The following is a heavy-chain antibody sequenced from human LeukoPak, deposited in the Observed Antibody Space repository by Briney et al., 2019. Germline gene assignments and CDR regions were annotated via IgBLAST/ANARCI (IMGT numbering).Heavy chain of an antibody. Sequence: SETLSLTCTVSGGSISNYYWSWIRQPPGKGLEWIGYNYHSGSTDYNPSLKSRVTISVDTSKNQFSLKLSSVTAADTAVYYCARDRELAYWGQGTLVTVSS. CDR3: ARDRELAY. V-gene: IGHV4-59*01. D-gene: IGHD1-1*01. J-gene: IGHJ4*02. CDR2: NYHSGST. CDR1: GGSISNYY.